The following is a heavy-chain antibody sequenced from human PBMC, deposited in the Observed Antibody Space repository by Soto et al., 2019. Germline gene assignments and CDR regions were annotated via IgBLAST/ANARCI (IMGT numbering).Heavy chain of an antibody. CDR1: GGSISSGGYY. J-gene: IGHJ2*01. V-gene: IGHV4-31*03. CDR3: ARRAEPFWYFDL. Sequence: QVQLQESGPGLVKPSQTLSLTCTVSGGSISSGGYYWSWIRQHPGKGLEWIGYIYYSGSTYYNPSLNSRVTISVDTSKNQFSLKLSSVTAADTAVYYCARRAEPFWYFDLWGRGTLVTVSS. CDR2: IYYSGST.